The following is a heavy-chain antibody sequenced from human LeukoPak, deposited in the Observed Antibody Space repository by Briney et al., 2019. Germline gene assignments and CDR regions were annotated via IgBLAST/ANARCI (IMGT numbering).Heavy chain of an antibody. D-gene: IGHD5-24*01. CDR3: AKVHSYGWLHNFDY. CDR1: GFTFSSSG. J-gene: IGHJ4*02. Sequence: GVSLRLSCAASGFTFSSSGIHWVRQAPGKGLEWVAAISFDGNNKYYTDSVKGRFTISRDNSKNTVFLQMNSLKPEDTAVYYCAKVHSYGWLHNFDYWGQGTLVTVSS. V-gene: IGHV3-30*18. CDR2: ISFDGNNK.